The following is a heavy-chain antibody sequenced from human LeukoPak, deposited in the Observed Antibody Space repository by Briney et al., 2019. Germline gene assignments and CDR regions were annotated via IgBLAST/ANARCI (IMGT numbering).Heavy chain of an antibody. J-gene: IGHJ4*02. CDR3: ARDRSVRYFDY. CDR1: GFTFSSHG. V-gene: IGHV3-33*01. Sequence: GTSLRLSCAASGFTFSSHGMHWVRQAPGKGLEWVAVIWYDGSNKYYADSVKGRFTISRDTPKNTLYLQMNSLRAEDTAVYYCARDRSVRYFDYWGQGALVTVSS. CDR2: IWYDGSNK. D-gene: IGHD2-15*01.